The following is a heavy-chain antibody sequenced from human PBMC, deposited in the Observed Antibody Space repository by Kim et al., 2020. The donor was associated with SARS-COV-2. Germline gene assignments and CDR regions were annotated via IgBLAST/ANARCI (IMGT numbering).Heavy chain of an antibody. V-gene: IGHV1-8*01. CDR1: GYTFTSYD. Sequence: ASVKVSCKASGYTFTSYDINWVRQATGQGLEWLGWMNPNSGNTGYAEKFRGRITMTREISRSTAYMELSSLTSEDTAVYYCARHRSGRNDHWIDPWGQGTLVTVSS. J-gene: IGHJ5*02. CDR2: MNPNSGNT. CDR3: ARHRSGRNDHWIDP. D-gene: IGHD1-1*01.